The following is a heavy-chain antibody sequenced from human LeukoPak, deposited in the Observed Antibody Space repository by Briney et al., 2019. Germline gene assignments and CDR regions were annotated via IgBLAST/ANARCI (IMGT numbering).Heavy chain of an antibody. CDR2: ISSGSDNI. CDR3: ARDLSLGMRGGFDF. D-gene: IGHD6-25*01. Sequence: PGGLLRPSCVAAGFTYRRYSRYWVRQAPGKGLEWVSTISSGSDNIYHADTVRGRFTVSRDNERNSLYLPMYSLRAEDTAVYYCARDLSLGMRGGFDFWGQGILVTVSS. J-gene: IGHJ4*02. V-gene: IGHV3-21*06. CDR1: GFTYRRYS.